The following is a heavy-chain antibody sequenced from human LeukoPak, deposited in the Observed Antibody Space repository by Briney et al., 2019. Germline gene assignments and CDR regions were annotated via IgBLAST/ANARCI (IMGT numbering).Heavy chain of an antibody. D-gene: IGHD3-10*01. CDR1: GGSISSGDYY. J-gene: IGHJ4*02. V-gene: IGHV4-30-4*01. Sequence: PSETLSLTCTVSGGSISSGDYYWSWIRQPPGKGLEWIGYIYYSGSTYYNPSLKSRVTISVDTSKNQFSLKLSSVTAADTAVYYCARESGFGEPFDYWGQGTLVTVSS. CDR3: ARESGFGEPFDY. CDR2: IYYSGST.